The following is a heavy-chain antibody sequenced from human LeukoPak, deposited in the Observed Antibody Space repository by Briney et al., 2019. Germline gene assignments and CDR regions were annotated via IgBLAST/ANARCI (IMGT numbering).Heavy chain of an antibody. CDR2: IYYSGST. V-gene: IGHV4-39*01. D-gene: IGHD2-15*01. Sequence: PSETLSLTCTVSGGSISSSSYHWGWIRQPPGKGLEWIGSIYYSGSTYYNPSLKSRVTISVDTSKNQFSLKLSSVTAADTAVYYCAQGVADYFDYWGQGTLVTVSS. CDR1: GGSISSSSYH. CDR3: AQGVADYFDY. J-gene: IGHJ4*02.